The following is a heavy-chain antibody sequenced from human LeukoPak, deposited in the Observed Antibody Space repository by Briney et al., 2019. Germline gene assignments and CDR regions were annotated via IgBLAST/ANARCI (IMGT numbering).Heavy chain of an antibody. CDR3: AREGGVVVVVQEGWFDP. Sequence: SETLSLTCTVSGGSISSYYWSWIRQPAGKGLEWIGRIYTSGSTNYNPSLKSRVTMSVDTSKNQFSLKLSSVTAADTAVYYCAREGGVVVVVQEGWFDPWGQGTLVTVSS. J-gene: IGHJ5*02. CDR1: GGSISSYY. CDR2: IYTSGST. V-gene: IGHV4-4*07. D-gene: IGHD2-2*01.